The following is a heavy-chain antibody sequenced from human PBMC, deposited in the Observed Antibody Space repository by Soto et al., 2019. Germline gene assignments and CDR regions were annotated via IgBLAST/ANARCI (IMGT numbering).Heavy chain of an antibody. D-gene: IGHD6-13*01. CDR1: GFTFSGYA. CDR3: AKKPSSFDT. CDR2: ISESGGST. J-gene: IGHJ5*02. Sequence: EVQLLESGGGLVQPGGSLRLSCAASGFTFSGYAMTWVRQAPGKGLQWVSSISESGGSTYYADAVKGRFTISRDNSKNTLYLHMNSLRAENTAVYYCAKKPSSFDTWGRGTLVTVSS. V-gene: IGHV3-23*01.